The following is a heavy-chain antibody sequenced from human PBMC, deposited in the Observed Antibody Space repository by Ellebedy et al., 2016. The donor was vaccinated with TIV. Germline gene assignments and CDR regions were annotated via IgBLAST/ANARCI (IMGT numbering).Heavy chain of an antibody. CDR2: FSDNT. Sequence: GESLKISCAASGFSFSDYAMTWVRQAPGKGLEWVSHFSDNTYYADSVKGRFTISRDNSENTVYLQMNSLRAEDTAVYYCARDVRAAVESYYYGMDVWGQGTTVTVSS. CDR1: GFSFSDYA. J-gene: IGHJ6*02. CDR3: ARDVRAAVESYYYGMDV. D-gene: IGHD6-19*01. V-gene: IGHV3-23*01.